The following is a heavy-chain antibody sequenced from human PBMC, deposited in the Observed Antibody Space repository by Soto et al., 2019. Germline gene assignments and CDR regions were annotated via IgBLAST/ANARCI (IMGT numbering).Heavy chain of an antibody. D-gene: IGHD3-22*01. J-gene: IGHJ4*02. Sequence: SVTVSCTASGGTFSRNTISWVRQAPEQGLEWMGGIMPIFGSANYAQKFQGRVTITADENTRTVYMELSRLRSEDTAVYYCARQFDSDTTGYYYAYWGQGTLVTVSS. CDR3: ARQFDSDTTGYYYAY. CDR1: GGTFSRNT. V-gene: IGHV1-69*13. CDR2: IMPIFGSA.